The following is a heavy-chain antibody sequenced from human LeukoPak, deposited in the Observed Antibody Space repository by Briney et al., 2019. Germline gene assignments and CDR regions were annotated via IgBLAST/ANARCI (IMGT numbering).Heavy chain of an antibody. CDR3: AKKRIPGSGSYCFFDY. CDR1: GFTFSSYA. V-gene: IGHV3-23*01. Sequence: PGGSLRLSCAASGFTFSSYAMSWVRQAPGKGLEWVPAISGSGGSTYYADSVKGRFTISRDNSKNTLYLQMNSLRAEDTAVYYCAKKRIPGSGSYCFFDYWGQGTLVTVSS. J-gene: IGHJ4*02. D-gene: IGHD3-10*01. CDR2: ISGSGGST.